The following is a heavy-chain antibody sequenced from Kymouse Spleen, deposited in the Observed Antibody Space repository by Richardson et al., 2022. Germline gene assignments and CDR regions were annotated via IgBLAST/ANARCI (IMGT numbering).Heavy chain of an antibody. Sequence: EVQLVESGGVVVQPGGSLRLSCAASGFTFDDYTMHWVRQAPGKGLEWVSLISWDGGSTYYADSVKGRFTISRDNSKNSLYLQMNSLRTEDTALYYCAKDLGYSSSWGYYYYGMDVWGQGTTVTVSS. CDR2: ISWDGGST. V-gene: IGHV3-43*01. CDR3: AKDLGYSSSWGYYYYGMDV. J-gene: IGHJ6*02. CDR1: GFTFDDYT. D-gene: IGHD6-13*01.